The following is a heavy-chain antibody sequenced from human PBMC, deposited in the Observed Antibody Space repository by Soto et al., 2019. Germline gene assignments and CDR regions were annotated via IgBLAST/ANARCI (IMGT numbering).Heavy chain of an antibody. CDR2: ISGSGGST. J-gene: IGHJ4*02. CDR1: GFTFSSYA. CDR3: ATQLERLPVPY. Sequence: PGGSLRLSCAASGFTFSSYAVSWVRQAPGKGLEWVSAISGSGGSTYYADSVKGRFTISRDNSKNTLYLQMNSLRAEDTAVYYCATQLERLPVPYWGQGTLVTVSS. D-gene: IGHD1-1*01. V-gene: IGHV3-23*01.